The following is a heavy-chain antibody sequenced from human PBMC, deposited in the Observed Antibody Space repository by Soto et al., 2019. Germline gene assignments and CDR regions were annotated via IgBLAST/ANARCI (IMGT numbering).Heavy chain of an antibody. CDR3: ARSAEFPTYGSENYPFYYGLDF. Sequence: QVQLVQSGAEVKKPGASVKVSCKASGYTFTGFYLHWVRQAPGHGLVWVGWINPKSGDTNYAQNFQGWVTMTRDTSISTAYMELSRLTSADTAVYYCARSAEFPTYGSENYPFYYGLDFWGQGTTVTVSS. CDR2: INPKSGDT. J-gene: IGHJ6*02. CDR1: GYTFTGFY. D-gene: IGHD3-10*01. V-gene: IGHV1-2*04.